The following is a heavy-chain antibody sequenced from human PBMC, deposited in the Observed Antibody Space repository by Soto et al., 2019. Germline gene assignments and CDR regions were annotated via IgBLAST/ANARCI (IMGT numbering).Heavy chain of an antibody. Sequence: SVKVSFKASGFTFTSSAVQWVRQTRGQRLEWIGWIVVGSGNTNYAQKFQERVSITRDMSTSTAYMELSSLRSEDTAVYYCAADSAVVVAATGYWGQGTLVTVSS. D-gene: IGHD2-15*01. CDR1: GFTFTSSA. J-gene: IGHJ4*02. V-gene: IGHV1-58*01. CDR2: IVVGSGNT. CDR3: AADSAVVVAATGY.